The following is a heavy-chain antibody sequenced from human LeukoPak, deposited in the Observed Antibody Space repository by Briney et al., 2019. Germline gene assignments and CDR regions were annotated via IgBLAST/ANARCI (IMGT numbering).Heavy chain of an antibody. CDR1: GLTFS. CDR3: ARDEFGPLAF. Sequence: PGGSLRLSCVVSGLTFSMTWVRQAPGRGLEWVANIKEDGTETSYVGSVKGRFTISRDNAKNSLYLQMNSLRAEDTALYYCARDEFGPLAFWGRGTLVTVSS. D-gene: IGHD3/OR15-3a*01. CDR2: IKEDGTET. J-gene: IGHJ4*02. V-gene: IGHV3-7*05.